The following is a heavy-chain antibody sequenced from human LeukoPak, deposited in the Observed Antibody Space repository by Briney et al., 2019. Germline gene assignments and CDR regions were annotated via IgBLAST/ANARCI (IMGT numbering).Heavy chain of an antibody. CDR3: ARGRAATVTTPAYMDV. J-gene: IGHJ6*03. Sequence: ASLKVSCKASGYTFTSYGISGVRQAPGQGLEWMGWISAYNGKTNYAQKLQGRVTMTTDTSTSTAYMELRSLRSDDTAVYHCARGRAATVTTPAYMDVWGKGTTVTVSS. V-gene: IGHV1-18*01. CDR1: GYTFTSYG. D-gene: IGHD4-17*01. CDR2: ISAYNGKT.